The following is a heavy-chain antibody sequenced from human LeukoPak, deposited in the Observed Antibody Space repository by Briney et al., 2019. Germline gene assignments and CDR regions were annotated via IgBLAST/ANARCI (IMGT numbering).Heavy chain of an antibody. CDR2: ISSSSSYI. J-gene: IGHJ4*02. D-gene: IGHD3-10*01. CDR1: GFTFSSYS. CDR3: ASFVGGSGSRDY. Sequence: KPGGSLRLSCAASGFTFSSYSMNWVRQAPGKGLEWVSSISSSSSYIYYADPVKGRFTISRDNAKNSLYLQMNSLRAEDTAVYYCASFVGGSGSRDYWGQGTLVTVSS. V-gene: IGHV3-21*01.